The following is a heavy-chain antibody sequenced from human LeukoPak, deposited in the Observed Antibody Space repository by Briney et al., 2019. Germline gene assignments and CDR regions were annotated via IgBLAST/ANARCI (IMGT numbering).Heavy chain of an antibody. CDR3: ARGRTYYYDSSGYYLMTLFDY. CDR1: GFTFSSYS. D-gene: IGHD3-22*01. Sequence: GGSLRLSCAASGFTFSSYSMNWVRQAPGKGLEWASSISSSSSYIYYADSVKGRFTISRDNAKNSLYLQMNSLRAEDTAVYYCARGRTYYYDSSGYYLMTLFDYWGQGTLVTVSS. CDR2: ISSSSSYI. V-gene: IGHV3-21*01. J-gene: IGHJ4*02.